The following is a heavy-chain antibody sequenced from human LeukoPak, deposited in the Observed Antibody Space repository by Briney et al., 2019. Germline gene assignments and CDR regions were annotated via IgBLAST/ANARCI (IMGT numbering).Heavy chain of an antibody. CDR1: GYTFTSSD. CDR3: ARVTEKRYCSSTSCPFDP. CDR2: MNPNSGNT. V-gene: IGHV1-8*01. J-gene: IGHJ5*02. D-gene: IGHD2-2*01. Sequence: ASVKVSCKASGYTFTSSDINWVRQATGQGLEWMGWMNPNSGNTGYAQKFQGRVTMTRNTSISTAYMELSSLRSEDTAVYYCARVTEKRYCSSTSCPFDPWGQGTLVTVSS.